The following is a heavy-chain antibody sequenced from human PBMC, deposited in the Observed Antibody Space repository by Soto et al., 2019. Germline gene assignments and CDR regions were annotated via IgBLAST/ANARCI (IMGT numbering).Heavy chain of an antibody. J-gene: IGHJ4*02. V-gene: IGHV3-30-3*01. CDR2: ISYDGTNK. CDR3: ARDPKTSGGQHWAFNYFDS. CDR1: CFSLSMSP. Sequence: SLRLSFAASCFSLSMSPMHWGRQAPGQGPEWVALISYDGTNKFYADSVKGRFTISRDNSKSTLYLQVDSLRPEDAAVYYCARDPKTSGGQHWAFNYFDSCGQGTLVTVSS. D-gene: IGHD7-27*01.